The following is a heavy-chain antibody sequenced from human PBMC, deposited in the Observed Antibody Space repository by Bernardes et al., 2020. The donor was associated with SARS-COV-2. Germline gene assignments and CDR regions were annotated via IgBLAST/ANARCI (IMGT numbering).Heavy chain of an antibody. CDR3: ARRRIGVTLWFDV. D-gene: IGHD2-21*02. CDR2: VIDTGST. CDR1: GGSFEGSF. Sequence: SETLSLTCGVSGGSFEGSFWSWIRQSPKQGLEFIGEVIDTGSTNYNPSLKRRVTLSADKSKRQFSLNLSSLTAADNGLYYCARRRIGVTLWFDVWGQGILVTVSS. V-gene: IGHV4-34*12. J-gene: IGHJ5*02.